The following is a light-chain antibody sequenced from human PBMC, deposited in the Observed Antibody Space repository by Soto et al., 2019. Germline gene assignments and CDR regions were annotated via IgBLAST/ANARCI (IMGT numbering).Light chain of an antibody. CDR2: DAS. CDR3: QQRSNWPPYT. Sequence: ETVLTQSPATLSLSPGERATLSCRASQSVHTYLAWYQQQAGQAHRLLIYDASNRATGIPARFSGSGSGTDFTLTISSLEPEDCAVYYCQQRSNWPPYTFGQGTKLEI. V-gene: IGKV3-11*01. CDR1: QSVHTY. J-gene: IGKJ2*01.